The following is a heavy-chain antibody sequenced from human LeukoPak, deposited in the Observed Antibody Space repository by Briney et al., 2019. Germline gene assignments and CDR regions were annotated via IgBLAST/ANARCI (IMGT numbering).Heavy chain of an antibody. CDR3: ARLGRYADY. CDR1: GFTFSSYW. Sequence: PGGSLRLSCGASGFTFSSYWMHWVRQVPGKGLEWVSHISGSGGSSYHVDSVKGRFTISRDNSKNTLYLQMNSLRAEDTAVYYCARLGRYADYWGQGTLVTVSS. J-gene: IGHJ4*02. V-gene: IGHV3-23*01. CDR2: ISGSGGSS. D-gene: IGHD3-16*01.